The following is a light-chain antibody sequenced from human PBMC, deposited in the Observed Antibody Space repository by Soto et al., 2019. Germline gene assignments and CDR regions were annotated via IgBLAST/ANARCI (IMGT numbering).Light chain of an antibody. Sequence: QSVLTQPPSASGSPGQSVAISCTGTSSDVGGYNYVSWYQQHPGKAPKLMIYEVNKRPSGVPDRFSGSKSGNTASLTVSGLQAEDEADYYCSSYAGSSNVFGRGTKVTVL. CDR1: SSDVGGYNY. CDR3: SSYAGSSNV. J-gene: IGLJ1*01. V-gene: IGLV2-8*01. CDR2: EVN.